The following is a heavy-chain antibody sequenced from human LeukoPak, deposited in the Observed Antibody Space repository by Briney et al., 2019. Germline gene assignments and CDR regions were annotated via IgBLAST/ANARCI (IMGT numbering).Heavy chain of an antibody. D-gene: IGHD5-18*01. V-gene: IGHV1-18*01. CDR2: ISACNGNT. Sequence: ASVKVSCKASGYTFTSYGIGWVRQAPGQGLEWMGWISACNGNTNYAQKLQGRVTMTTDTSTSTAYMELRSLRSDDTAVYYCAREMTSIQLLGTYYYYYGMDVWGQGTTVTVSS. CDR3: AREMTSIQLLGTYYYYYGMDV. CDR1: GYTFTSYG. J-gene: IGHJ6*02.